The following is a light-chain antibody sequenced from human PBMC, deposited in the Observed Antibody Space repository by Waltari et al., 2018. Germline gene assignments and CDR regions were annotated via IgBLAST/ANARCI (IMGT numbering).Light chain of an antibody. J-gene: IGKJ4*01. CDR1: QDISSSY. V-gene: IGKV3-20*01. Sequence: TQSPSSLSASVGDRVTITCQASQDISSSYLAWYQQKPGQAPRPLIYGASSRATGIPDRFSGSGSGTDFTLTISRLEPEDFAVYYCQQYGSSPLTFGGGTKVEIK. CDR2: GAS. CDR3: QQYGSSPLT.